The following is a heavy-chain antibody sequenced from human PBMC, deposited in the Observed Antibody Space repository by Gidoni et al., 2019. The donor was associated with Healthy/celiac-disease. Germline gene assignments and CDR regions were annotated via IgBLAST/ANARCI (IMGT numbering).Heavy chain of an antibody. CDR2: ISYDGSNK. Sequence: QVQLVESGGGVVQPGRSLRLSCAASGFTFSSYAMHWVRQAPGKGLEGVAVISYDGSNKYYADSVKGRFTISRDNSKNTLYLQMNSLRAEDTAVYYCARDIAFGGVIGYYGMDVWGQGTTVTVSS. V-gene: IGHV3-30-3*01. D-gene: IGHD3-16*01. CDR3: ARDIAFGGVIGYYGMDV. J-gene: IGHJ6*02. CDR1: GFTFSSYA.